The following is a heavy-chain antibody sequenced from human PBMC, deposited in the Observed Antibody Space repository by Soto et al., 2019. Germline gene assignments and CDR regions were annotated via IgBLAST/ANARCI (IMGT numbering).Heavy chain of an antibody. CDR2: IYYSGST. CDR1: GGSITSYY. V-gene: IGHV4-59*01. CDR3: AKEKAAAGQTIADV. J-gene: IGHJ6*04. D-gene: IGHD6-13*01. Sequence: SETLSLTCTVSGGSITSYYWSWIRQPPGKGLEWIGYIYYSGSTNYNPSLKSRVTISVDTSKNQFSLNLSSVTAADTAVYYCAKEKAAAGQTIADVWGKGTTVTVSS.